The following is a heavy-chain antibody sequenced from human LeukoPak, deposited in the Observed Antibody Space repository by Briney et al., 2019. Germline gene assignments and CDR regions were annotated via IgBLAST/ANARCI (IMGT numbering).Heavy chain of an antibody. J-gene: IGHJ4*02. CDR3: ASPQTSGYAFGY. CDR2: ISGSGRTI. D-gene: IGHD5-12*01. CDR1: GFTFSSYE. Sequence: GGSLRLSCAASGFTFSSYEMIWVRQAPGKGLECVSYISGSGRTIYYADSVKGRFTISRDNAKNSLYLQMYSLRAGDTAAYYCASPQTSGYAFGYWGQGTLVTVSS. V-gene: IGHV3-48*03.